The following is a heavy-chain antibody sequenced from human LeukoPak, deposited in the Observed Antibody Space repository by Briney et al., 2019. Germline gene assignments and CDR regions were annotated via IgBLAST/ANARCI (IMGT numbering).Heavy chain of an antibody. CDR1: GFTFNNYG. Sequence: PGGSLRLSCAASGFTFNNYGMHWVRQAPGKGLEWVAVISYDGSNKYYADSVKGRFTISRDNSKNTLYLQMNSLRAEDTAVYYCAKRGWKEDRVPAAIEYYFDYWGQGTLVTVSS. CDR3: AKRGWKEDRVPAAIEYYFDY. D-gene: IGHD2-2*01. V-gene: IGHV3-30*18. J-gene: IGHJ4*02. CDR2: ISYDGSNK.